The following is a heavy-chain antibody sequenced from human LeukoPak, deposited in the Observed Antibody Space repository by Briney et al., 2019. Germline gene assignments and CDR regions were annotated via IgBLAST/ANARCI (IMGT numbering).Heavy chain of an antibody. J-gene: IGHJ3*02. CDR1: GFTFSSYW. CDR3: ARGYRYCSGGSCLDI. D-gene: IGHD2-15*01. CDR2: IKQDGSEK. V-gene: IGHV3-7*01. Sequence: AGGSLRLSCAASGFTFSSYWMSWVRQAPGKGLEWVANIKQDGSEKYYVDSVKGRFTISRDNAKNSLYLQMNSMRAEDTAVYYCARGYRYCSGGSCLDIWGQGTMVTVSS.